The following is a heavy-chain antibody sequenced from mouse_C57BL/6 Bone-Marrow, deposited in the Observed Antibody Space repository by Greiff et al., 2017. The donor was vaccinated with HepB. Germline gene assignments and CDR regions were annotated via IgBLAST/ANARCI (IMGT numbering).Heavy chain of an antibody. CDR3: LYYYGSSYGYFDV. D-gene: IGHD1-1*01. CDR2: IYPGNSDT. CDR1: GYTFTSYW. V-gene: IGHV1-5*01. J-gene: IGHJ1*03. Sequence: VQLKQSGTVLARPGASVKMSCKTSGYTFTSYWMHWVKQRPGQGLEWIGAIYPGNSDTSYNQKFKGKAKLTAVTSASTAYMELSSLTNEDSAVYYCLYYYGSSYGYFDVWGTGTTVTVSS.